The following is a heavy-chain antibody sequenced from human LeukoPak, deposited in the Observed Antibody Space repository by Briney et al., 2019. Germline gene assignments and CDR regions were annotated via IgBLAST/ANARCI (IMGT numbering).Heavy chain of an antibody. CDR3: AKYGRRWKTYYYGSGSYPE. CDR2: IRYDGSNK. CDR1: GFTFNNYG. D-gene: IGHD3-10*01. Sequence: GGSLRLSCAASGFTFNNYGMHWVRQAPGKGLEWVAFIRYDGSNKYYPDSVKGRFTISRDNSKNTLYLQMNSLRAEDTAVYYCAKYGRRWKTYYYGSGSYPEWGQGTQVTVSS. J-gene: IGHJ4*02. V-gene: IGHV3-30*02.